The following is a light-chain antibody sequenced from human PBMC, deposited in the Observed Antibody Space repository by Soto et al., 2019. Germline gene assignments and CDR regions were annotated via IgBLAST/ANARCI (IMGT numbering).Light chain of an antibody. CDR1: QTISSW. CDR3: QHYNSYSEA. CDR2: KAS. J-gene: IGKJ1*01. V-gene: IGKV1-5*03. Sequence: DIQMTQSPSTLSVSVGDRVTITCLASQTISSWLDWYQQKPGKAPKLLIYKASTLKSGVPSRFSGSGSGTEFTLTISSLQPDDFATYYCQHYNSYSEAFGQGTKVDIK.